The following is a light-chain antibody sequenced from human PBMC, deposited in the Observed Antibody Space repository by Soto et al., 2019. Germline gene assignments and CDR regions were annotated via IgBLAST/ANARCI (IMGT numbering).Light chain of an antibody. J-gene: IGLJ1*01. CDR1: SSDVGGYNY. CDR2: DVS. Sequence: QSVLTQPASVSGSPGQSITISCTGTSSDVGGYNYVSWYQQHPGKAPKLMIYDVSNRPSGVSNRFSGSKSGNTASLTISGLQADDDADYYCSSYTSSSTPFLFGTGTKLTVL. V-gene: IGLV2-14*01. CDR3: SSYTSSSTPFL.